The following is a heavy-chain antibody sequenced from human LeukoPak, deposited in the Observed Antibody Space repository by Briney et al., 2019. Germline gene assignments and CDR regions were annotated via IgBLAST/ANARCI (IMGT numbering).Heavy chain of an antibody. CDR1: GFTFSDYW. CDR2: IKYDETEK. Sequence: QTGGSLRLSCAASGFTFSDYWMSWVRQAPGKGLEWVANIKYDETEKYYMDLVKGRFTISRDNAKNSLYLQMNSLRAEDTAVYYCASNGDGYNSPLNYWGQGTLVTVSS. J-gene: IGHJ4*02. V-gene: IGHV3-7*01. D-gene: IGHD5-24*01. CDR3: ASNGDGYNSPLNY.